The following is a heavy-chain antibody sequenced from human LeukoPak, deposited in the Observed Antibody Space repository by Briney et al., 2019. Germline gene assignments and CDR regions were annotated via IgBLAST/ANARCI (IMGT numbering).Heavy chain of an antibody. V-gene: IGHV3-23*01. CDR2: ISGSGGST. J-gene: IGHJ3*02. Sequence: GGSLRLSCAASGFTFSSYAMSWVRQAPGNGLEWVSAISGSGGSTYYADSVKGRFTISRDNSKNTLYLQMNSLRAEDTAVYYCAKDLIFGVVAIWGQGTMVTVSS. D-gene: IGHD3-3*02. CDR3: AKDLIFGVVAI. CDR1: GFTFSSYA.